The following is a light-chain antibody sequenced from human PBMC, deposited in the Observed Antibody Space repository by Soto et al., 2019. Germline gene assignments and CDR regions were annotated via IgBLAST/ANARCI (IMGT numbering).Light chain of an antibody. CDR2: GAS. Sequence: TQSAVTVSVSPRAIATLSCWVSETVATNLAWYQQKPGEAPRLLIYGASTRATGIPARFSGSRSGTEFTLTISSLLSADDAVYYCQQYNNLLPWTFGQGTKVDIK. CDR3: QQYNNLLPWT. J-gene: IGKJ1*01. V-gene: IGKV3-15*01. CDR1: ETVATN.